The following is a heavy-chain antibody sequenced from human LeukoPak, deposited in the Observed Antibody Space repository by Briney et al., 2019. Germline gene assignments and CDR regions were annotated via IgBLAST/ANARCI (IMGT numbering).Heavy chain of an antibody. CDR3: ARGMLSGCDGALDLYYYYYYMDV. J-gene: IGHJ6*03. CDR1: GGSISSYY. Sequence: SETLSLTCTVSGGSISSYYWSWIRQPAGKGLEWIGRIYTSGSTNYNPSLKSRVTMSVDTSKNRFSLKLCSVTAADTAVYYCARGMLSGCDGALDLYYYYYYMDVWGKGTTVTVSS. CDR2: IYTSGST. D-gene: IGHD5-12*01. V-gene: IGHV4-4*07.